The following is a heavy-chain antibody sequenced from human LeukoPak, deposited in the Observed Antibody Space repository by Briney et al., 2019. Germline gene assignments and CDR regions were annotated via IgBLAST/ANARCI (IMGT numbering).Heavy chain of an antibody. CDR3: ARDGRGSGYDFGPLDY. J-gene: IGHJ4*02. CDR1: GFTFSSYS. CDR2: ITSSSSYI. D-gene: IGHD5-12*01. Sequence: GGSLRLSCAASGFTFSSYSMNWVRQAPGKGLEWVSSITSSSSYIYYADSVKGRFTISRDNAKSSLYLQMNSLRAEDTAVYYCARDGRGSGYDFGPLDYWGQGALVTVSS. V-gene: IGHV3-21*01.